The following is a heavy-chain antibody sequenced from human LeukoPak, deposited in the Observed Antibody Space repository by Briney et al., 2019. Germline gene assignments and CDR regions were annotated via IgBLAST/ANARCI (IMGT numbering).Heavy chain of an antibody. D-gene: IGHD6-19*01. V-gene: IGHV3-21*01. CDR1: GFTFSSYS. J-gene: IGHJ4*02. CDR3: ARDWRAGIAVAGTGPYY. Sequence: GGTLRLSCAASGFTFSSYSMNWVRQAPGKGLEWFSSISSSSSYIYYADSVKGRFTISRDNAKNSLYLQMNSLRAEDTAVYYCARDWRAGIAVAGTGPYYWGPGAPVAV. CDR2: ISSSSSYI.